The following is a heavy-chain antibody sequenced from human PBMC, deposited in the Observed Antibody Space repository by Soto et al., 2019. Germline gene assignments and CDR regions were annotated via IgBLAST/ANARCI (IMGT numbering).Heavy chain of an antibody. CDR3: AKDSSAAFDY. J-gene: IGHJ4*02. Sequence: QVQLVESGGGVVQPGGSLRLAGVASGFTLRTSGMLWVRQAPSKGLAWVAVISHDGSNQFYAESVKGRFTISRDNSKNMLYLQMNSLRADDSAVYFCAKDSSAAFDYWGQGTVVTVSS. CDR2: ISHDGSNQ. D-gene: IGHD6-25*01. V-gene: IGHV3-30*18. CDR1: GFTLRTSG.